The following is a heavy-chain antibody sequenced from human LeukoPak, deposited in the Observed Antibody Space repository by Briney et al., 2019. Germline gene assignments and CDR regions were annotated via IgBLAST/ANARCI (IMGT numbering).Heavy chain of an antibody. Sequence: GSLRLSCAGSGFTFSSNAMSWVRQAPGKGLEWVSSISDSGDFTYYADSVKGRFTNSRDNSKNTLFVQMSSLRAEDTAVYYCAKGSRQFSSDKAGPIDYWGQGTLVTVSS. CDR1: GFTFSSNA. D-gene: IGHD6-19*01. CDR2: ISDSGDFT. CDR3: AKGSRQFSSDKAGPIDY. V-gene: IGHV3-23*01. J-gene: IGHJ4*02.